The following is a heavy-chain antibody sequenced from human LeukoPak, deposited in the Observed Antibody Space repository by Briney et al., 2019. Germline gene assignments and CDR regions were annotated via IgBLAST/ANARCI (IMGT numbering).Heavy chain of an antibody. D-gene: IGHD2-2*01. Sequence: GGSLRLSCAASGFTFDDYALLWVRQVPGKGLEWVSLISGDGDDTYYADSVKGRFTISRDNSKNSLYLQMNSLRAEDTALYYCAKSTIRVGGYFDYWGQGTLVTVSS. CDR1: GFTFDDYA. V-gene: IGHV3-43*02. CDR3: AKSTIRVGGYFDY. J-gene: IGHJ4*02. CDR2: ISGDGDDT.